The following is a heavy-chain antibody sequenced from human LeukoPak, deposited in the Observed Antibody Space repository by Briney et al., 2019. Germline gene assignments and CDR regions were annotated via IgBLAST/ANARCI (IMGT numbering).Heavy chain of an antibody. V-gene: IGHV3-48*03. J-gene: IGHJ6*03. Sequence: GGSLRLSCAASGFTLSTYEMNWVRQAPGKGLGWVSYISTSGSTIYSQDFLKGRFTISKENAENLLYLQMNSLRAEDTAVYYCARDSPMIGSYYYYMDVWGKGTTVTVSS. CDR1: GFTLSTYE. CDR3: ARDSPMIGSYYYYMDV. CDR2: ISTSGSTI. D-gene: IGHD3-22*01.